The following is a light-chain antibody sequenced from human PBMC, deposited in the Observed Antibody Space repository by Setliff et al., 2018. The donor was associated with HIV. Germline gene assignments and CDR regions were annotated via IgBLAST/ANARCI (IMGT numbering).Light chain of an antibody. Sequence: QSALAQQPSVSGAPGQMVTISCTGSSSNIGAGYDVHWYQHLPGTDPKLLIYGKNNRPSGVPDRFPGSKSGTSASLAITGRQPEDEADYYCQSYDTSLTVWVFGGGTKVTV. CDR3: QSYDTSLTVWV. J-gene: IGLJ3*02. CDR2: GKN. CDR1: SSNIGAGYD. V-gene: IGLV1-40*01.